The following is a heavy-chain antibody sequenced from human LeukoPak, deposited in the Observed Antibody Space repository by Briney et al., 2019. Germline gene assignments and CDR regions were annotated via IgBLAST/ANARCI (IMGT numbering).Heavy chain of an antibody. CDR2: ISASGGDT. J-gene: IGHJ4*02. CDR1: GFTFSNYA. D-gene: IGHD3-16*01. Sequence: PGGSLRLSCAASGFTFSNYAMSWVRQAPGKGLEWVSSISASGGDTYRANSVKGRFIISRDNSENTLYLQMNSLRAEDTAVYYCAKGWEAAVTVGFDYWGQGTLVTVFS. CDR3: AKGWEAAVTVGFDY. V-gene: IGHV3-23*01.